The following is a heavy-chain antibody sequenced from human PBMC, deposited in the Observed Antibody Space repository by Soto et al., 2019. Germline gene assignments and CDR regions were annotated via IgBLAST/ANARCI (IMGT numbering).Heavy chain of an antibody. V-gene: IGHV3-74*01. CDR2: INSDGSST. CDR1: GFTFSSYW. CDR3: ARVVLRFLEWPQPITYGMDV. Sequence: GGSLRLSCAASGFTFSSYWMHWVRQAPGKGLVWVSRINSDGSSTSYADSVKGRFTISRDNAKNTLYLQMNSLRAEDTAVYYCARVVLRFLEWPQPITYGMDVWGKGTTVTVSS. J-gene: IGHJ6*04. D-gene: IGHD3-3*01.